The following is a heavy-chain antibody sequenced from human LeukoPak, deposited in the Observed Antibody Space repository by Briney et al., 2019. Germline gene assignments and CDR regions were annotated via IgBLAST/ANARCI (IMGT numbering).Heavy chain of an antibody. D-gene: IGHD4-17*01. CDR2: IYHSGST. Sequence: SETLSLTCAVSGGSISSSNWWSWVRQPPGKGLEWIGEIYHSGSTNYNPSLKSRVTISVDKSKNQFSLKLSSVTAADTAVYYCARGTGDYSGYYYYYMDVWGKGTTVTVSS. CDR1: GGSISSSNW. V-gene: IGHV4-4*02. CDR3: ARGTGDYSGYYYYYMDV. J-gene: IGHJ6*03.